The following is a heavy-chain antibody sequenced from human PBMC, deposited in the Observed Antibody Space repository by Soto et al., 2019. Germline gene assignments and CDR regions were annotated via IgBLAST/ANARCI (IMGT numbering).Heavy chain of an antibody. D-gene: IGHD1-1*01. CDR2: TSSNGAAT. CDR3: AKSFGDRWNTYYFDN. Sequence: GGSLRLSCAASGFTFSSFAMSWVRQAPGKGLDWVSSTSSNGAATYYGDSVRGRFTFSRDNSKNMLYLQMNSLTAGDTAVYYCAKSFGDRWNTYYFDNWGQGTVVTVSS. CDR1: GFTFSSFA. J-gene: IGHJ4*02. V-gene: IGHV3-23*01.